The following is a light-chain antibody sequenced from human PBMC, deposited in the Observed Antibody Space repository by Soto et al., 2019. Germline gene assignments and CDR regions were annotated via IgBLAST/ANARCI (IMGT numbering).Light chain of an antibody. CDR2: DAS. CDR1: QSVGSSY. CDR3: QHYGDSPGFT. V-gene: IGKV3-20*01. Sequence: EIVLTQSPGTLSLSPGERATLSCRASQSVGSSYLAWYQQKPGQAPRLLIFDASTRATGIPDRFSGSGSGTDFTLTISRLEPEDFAVSYCQHYGDSPGFTFGPGTKVDIK. J-gene: IGKJ3*01.